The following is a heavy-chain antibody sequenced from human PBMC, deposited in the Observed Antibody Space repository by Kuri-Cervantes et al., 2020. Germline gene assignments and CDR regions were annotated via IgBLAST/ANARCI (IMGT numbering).Heavy chain of an antibody. V-gene: IGHV3-23*01. D-gene: IGHD1-26*01. CDR1: GFTFSNYA. CDR2: ISGSGGST. J-gene: IGHJ2*01. Sequence: GGSLRLSCAASGFTFSNYAMNWVRQAPGKGLEWVSAISGSGGSTYYADSVKGRFTISRDNSKNTLYLQMNSLRAEDTAVYYCAKEIVGDSGYFDLWGRGTLVTVSS. CDR3: AKEIVGDSGYFDL.